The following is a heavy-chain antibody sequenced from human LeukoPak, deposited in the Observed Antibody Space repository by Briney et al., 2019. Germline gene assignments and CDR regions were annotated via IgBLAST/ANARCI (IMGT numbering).Heavy chain of an antibody. CDR3: ARYRGASGYHFDY. D-gene: IGHD5-12*01. V-gene: IGHV4-38-2*02. J-gene: IGHJ4*02. CDR2: IYHSGST. CDR1: GYSISSDYY. Sequence: SETLSLTCTVSGYSISSDYYWGWIRQPPGKGLEWIGSIYHSGSTYYNPSLKSRVTISLDKSKNQFSLRLSSVTAADTAVYYCARYRGASGYHFDYWGQGTLVTVSS.